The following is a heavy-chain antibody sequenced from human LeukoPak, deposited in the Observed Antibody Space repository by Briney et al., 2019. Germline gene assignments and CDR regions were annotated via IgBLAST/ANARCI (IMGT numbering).Heavy chain of an antibody. J-gene: IGHJ5*02. CDR3: ARDVGYRNWFDP. CDR1: GYTFTSYG. D-gene: IGHD5-24*01. CDR2: ISAYNGNT. Sequence: GASVKVSCKASGYTFTSYGINWVRQAPGQGLEWMGWISAYNGNTNYAQKLQGRVTMTTGTSTSTAYMELRSLRSDDTAVYYCARDVGYRNWFDPWAREPWSPSPQ. V-gene: IGHV1-18*01.